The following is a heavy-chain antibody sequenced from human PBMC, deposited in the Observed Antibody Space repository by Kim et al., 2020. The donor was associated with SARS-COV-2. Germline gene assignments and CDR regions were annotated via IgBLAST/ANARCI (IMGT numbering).Heavy chain of an antibody. CDR2: IYHSGNT. J-gene: IGHJ4*02. Sequence: SETLSLTCAVSGDSITTRNWWSWVRQPPGKGLAWLGEIYHSGNTNYNPSLKSRVSISVEKSKNQFSLNLSSVTAADTAVYYCARLWTDTGSYFRFDYWGQGTLVTVSS. V-gene: IGHV4-4*02. CDR3: ARLWTDTGSYFRFDY. D-gene: IGHD1-26*01. CDR1: GDSITTRNW.